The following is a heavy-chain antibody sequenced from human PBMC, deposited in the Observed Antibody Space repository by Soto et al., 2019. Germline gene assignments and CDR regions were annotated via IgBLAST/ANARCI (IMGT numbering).Heavy chain of an antibody. Sequence: QVQVVQSGDEVKKPGASVKVSCKASGYTFTNYGCSWVRQAPGQGLEWMGWISGYNGNTKYAEKFQGRVTMTTDTSTSTAHMELRSLRSDDTAVYYCAREGQALYYYYGMDVWGQGTAVTVSS. CDR2: ISGYNGNT. CDR3: AREGQALYYYYGMDV. J-gene: IGHJ6*02. V-gene: IGHV1-18*01. CDR1: GYTFTNYG.